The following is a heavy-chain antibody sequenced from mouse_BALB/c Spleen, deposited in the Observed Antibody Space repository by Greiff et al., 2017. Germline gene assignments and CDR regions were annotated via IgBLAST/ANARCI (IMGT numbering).Heavy chain of an antibody. CDR2: IYPGDGDT. CDR3: ARFPSMITTGY. D-gene: IGHD2-4*01. CDR1: GYAFSSYW. V-gene: IGHV1-80*01. J-gene: IGHJ2*01. Sequence: VQLQESGAELVRPGSSVKISCKASGYAFSSYWMNWVKQRPGQGLEWIGQIYPGDGDTNYNGKFKGKATLTADKSSSTAYMQLSSLTSEDSAVYFCARFPSMITTGYWGQGTTLTVSS.